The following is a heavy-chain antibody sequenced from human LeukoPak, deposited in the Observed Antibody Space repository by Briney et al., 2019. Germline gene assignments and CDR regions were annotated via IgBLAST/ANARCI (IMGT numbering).Heavy chain of an antibody. CDR2: VSITGGTT. CDR3: ARDASSLGYCSGGSCYDVDY. D-gene: IGHD2-15*01. J-gene: IGHJ4*02. Sequence: GGSLRLSCAASGFTFIDYAMSWVRQAPERGLGWVSVVSITGGTTYNADSVKGRFTISRDNSKNTLYLQMRNLRVDDTAVYYCARDASSLGYCSGGSCYDVDYWGQGTLVTVSS. CDR1: GFTFIDYA. V-gene: IGHV3-23*01.